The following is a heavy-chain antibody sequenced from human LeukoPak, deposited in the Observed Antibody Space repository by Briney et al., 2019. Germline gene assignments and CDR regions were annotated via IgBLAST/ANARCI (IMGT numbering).Heavy chain of an antibody. CDR3: ARGDLATITWGLDY. J-gene: IGHJ4*02. V-gene: IGHV4-34*01. Sequence: SETLSLTCAIYGGSFSGYYWSWIRQPPGKGLEWIGETNHNGNTNYNPSLKSRVTISGDTSNNQSSLKLSSVTAADTAVYYCARGDLATITWGLDYWGQGTLVTVSS. CDR2: TNHNGNT. D-gene: IGHD5-12*01. CDR1: GGSFSGYY.